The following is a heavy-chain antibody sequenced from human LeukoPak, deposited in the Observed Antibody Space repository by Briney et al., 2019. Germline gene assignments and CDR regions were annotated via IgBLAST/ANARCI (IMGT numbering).Heavy chain of an antibody. J-gene: IGHJ6*02. CDR1: GGAISSYY. D-gene: IGHD3-3*01. V-gene: IGHV4-59*08. Sequence: SETLSLTCTVSGGAISSYYWSWIRQPPEKGLEWIGYIYYSGRTNYNPSLKSRVTMSVDMSKNQFSLKVTSVTAADTAVYYCARHAGYYDFWSGPEGYYYYGMDVWGQGTTVTVSS. CDR3: ARHAGYYDFWSGPEGYYYYGMDV. CDR2: IYYSGRT.